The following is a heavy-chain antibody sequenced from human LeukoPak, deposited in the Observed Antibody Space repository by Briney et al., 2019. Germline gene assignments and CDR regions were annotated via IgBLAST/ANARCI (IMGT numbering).Heavy chain of an antibody. D-gene: IGHD4/OR15-4a*01. CDR2: INHSGST. CDR3: ARRRRYDYLSFDI. J-gene: IGHJ3*02. Sequence: PSETLSLTCAVYGGSFSGYYWSWLRQPPGKGLEWIGEINHSGSTNYNPSLKSRVTISVDTSKNQFSLKLSSVTAADTAVYYCARRRRYDYLSFDIWGQGTMVTVSS. CDR1: GGSFSGYY. V-gene: IGHV4-34*01.